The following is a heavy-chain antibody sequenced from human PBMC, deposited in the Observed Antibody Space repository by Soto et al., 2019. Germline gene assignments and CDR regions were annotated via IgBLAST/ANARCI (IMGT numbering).Heavy chain of an antibody. CDR1: GFNFKDKY. J-gene: IGHJ6*03. Sequence: GGSLGLPRSTSGFNFKDKYISWIPPAPGKGLEWVSVISTSGSSTDYADSVKGRFTISRDNAKNSLSLQMNSLRAEDTAVYYCANLAKNYYHYMDVWGKGPTVTVPS. CDR3: ANLAKNYYHYMDV. D-gene: IGHD1-26*01. CDR2: ISTSGSST. V-gene: IGHV3-11*01.